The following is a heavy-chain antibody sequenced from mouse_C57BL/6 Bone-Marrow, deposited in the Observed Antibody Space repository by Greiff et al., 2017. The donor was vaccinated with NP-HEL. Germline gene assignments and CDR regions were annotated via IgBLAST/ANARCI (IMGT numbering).Heavy chain of an antibody. CDR1: GFTFSDYG. V-gene: IGHV5-17*01. J-gene: IGHJ3*01. Sequence: EVQLVESGGGLVKPGGSLKLSCAASGFTFSDYGMHWVRQAPEKGLEWVAYISSGSSTIYYADTVKGRFTISRDNAKNTLFLQMTSLRSEDTAMYYCARTPTGPWFAYWGQGTLVTVSA. CDR3: ARTPTGPWFAY. CDR2: ISSGSSTI. D-gene: IGHD4-1*02.